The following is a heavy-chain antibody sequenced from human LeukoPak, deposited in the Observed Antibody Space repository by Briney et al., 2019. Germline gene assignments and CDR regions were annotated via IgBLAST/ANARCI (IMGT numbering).Heavy chain of an antibody. V-gene: IGHV1-18*01. J-gene: IGHJ4*02. CDR1: GYTFTSYV. D-gene: IGHD2-15*01. Sequence: RRASVKVSCKASGYTFTSYVMSWVRQAPGQGLEWMGWISAYTGNTNYAQKLQGRVTMTTDTSTTTDYMELRSLRSDDTAVYYCARYCSGGSCYSDFDYWGQGPLVTVSS. CDR3: ARYCSGGSCYSDFDY. CDR2: ISAYTGNT.